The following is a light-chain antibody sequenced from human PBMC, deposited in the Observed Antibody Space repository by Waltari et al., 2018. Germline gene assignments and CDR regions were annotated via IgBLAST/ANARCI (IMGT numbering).Light chain of an antibody. CDR1: QSVSNNY. J-gene: IGKJ4*01. V-gene: IGKV3-20*01. CDR3: QQFGIPLT. CDR2: GAS. Sequence: EVVLTQSPGTVSLSPGERATLSCRASQSVSNNYLAWYQQKPGQAPRLLIFGASSRASGIPERFSGSGSETDFTLTISRLEPEDVGVYYCQQFGIPLTFGGGTKVDIK.